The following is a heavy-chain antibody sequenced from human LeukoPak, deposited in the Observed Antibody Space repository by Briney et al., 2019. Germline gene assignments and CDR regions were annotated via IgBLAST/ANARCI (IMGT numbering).Heavy chain of an antibody. CDR3: ARRTAAMVPYYFDY. CDR1: GGSISSGGYY. J-gene: IGHJ4*02. Sequence: PSQTLSLTCTVSGGSISSGGYYWSWIRQPPGKGLEWIGYIYHSGSTYYNPSLKSRVTISVDRSKIQFSLKLSSVTAADTAVYYCARRTAAMVPYYFDYWGQGTLVTVSS. CDR2: IYHSGST. D-gene: IGHD3-10*01. V-gene: IGHV4-30-2*01.